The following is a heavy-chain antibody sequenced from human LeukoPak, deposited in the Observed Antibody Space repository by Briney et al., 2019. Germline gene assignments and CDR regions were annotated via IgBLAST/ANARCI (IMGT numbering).Heavy chain of an antibody. CDR2: IIPIFGTA. CDR3: ARVSPSSSGYYFDY. J-gene: IGHJ4*02. D-gene: IGHD6-6*01. Sequence: ASVKGSCKASGGTFSSYAISRGRQGPGQGLEWMGGIIPIFGTANYAQKFQGRVTITADESTSTAYMELSSLRSEDTAVYYCARVSPSSSGYYFDYWGQGTLVTVSS. V-gene: IGHV1-69*13. CDR1: GGTFSSYA.